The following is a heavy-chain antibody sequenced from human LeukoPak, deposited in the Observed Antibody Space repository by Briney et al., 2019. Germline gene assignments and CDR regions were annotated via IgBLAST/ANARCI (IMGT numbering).Heavy chain of an antibody. D-gene: IGHD2-2*01. V-gene: IGHV4-34*01. J-gene: IGHJ6*04. CDR1: GGSFSGYY. CDR2: INHRGST. Sequence: KPSETLSLTCAVYGGSFSGYYWSWIRQPPGKGLEWIGEINHRGSTNYNPSLKSRVTISVDTSKNQFSLKLSSVTAADTAVYYCARGYCSSTSCRYRTSSYGMDVWGKGTTVTVSS. CDR3: ARGYCSSTSCRYRTSSYGMDV.